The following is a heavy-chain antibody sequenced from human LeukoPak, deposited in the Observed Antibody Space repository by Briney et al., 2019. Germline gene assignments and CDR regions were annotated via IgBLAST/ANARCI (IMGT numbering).Heavy chain of an antibody. V-gene: IGHV3-7*03. J-gene: IGHJ5*02. Sequence: GGSLRLSCAASGFTFSSYWMSWVRQAPGKGLEWVANIKQDGSEKYYVDSVKGRFTISRDNAKNSLYLQMNSLRAEDTALYYCAKDIEYRSSSNWFDPWGQGTLVTVSS. CDR3: AKDIEYRSSSNWFDP. D-gene: IGHD6-6*01. CDR1: GFTFSSYW. CDR2: IKQDGSEK.